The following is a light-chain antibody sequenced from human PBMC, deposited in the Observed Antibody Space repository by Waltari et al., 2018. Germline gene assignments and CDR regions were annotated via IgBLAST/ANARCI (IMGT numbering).Light chain of an antibody. Sequence: DIQMTQSPSSLSASVGDRVLLPCRASQNINNYLNWYQQKPGKAPKLLIYASSNLQGGVPSRLSGDGSGTDFTLTISTLQPEDFATYYWQQSSSSPITLGPGTKVDVK. CDR2: ASS. J-gene: IGKJ3*01. CDR3: QQSSSSPIT. V-gene: IGKV1-39*01. CDR1: QNINNY.